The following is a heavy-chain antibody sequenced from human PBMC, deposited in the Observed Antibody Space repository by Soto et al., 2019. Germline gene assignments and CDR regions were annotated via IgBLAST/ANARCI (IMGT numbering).Heavy chain of an antibody. CDR2: IYHSGST. CDR3: ARGAGVNFDS. J-gene: IGHJ4*02. CDR1: GGSISSGGSS. D-gene: IGHD3-10*01. V-gene: IGHV4-30-2*01. Sequence: QLQLQESGSGLVKPSQTLSLTCAVSGGSISSGGSSWTWIRQPPGKGLEWIGYIYHSGSTYYNPSLKSRVTISVDWSKNQFSLKLTSVTAADTAVYYCARGAGVNFDSWGQGTLVTVSS.